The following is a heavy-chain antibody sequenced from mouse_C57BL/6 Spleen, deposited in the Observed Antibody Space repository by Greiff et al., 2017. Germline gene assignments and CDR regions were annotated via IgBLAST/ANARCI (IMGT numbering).Heavy chain of an antibody. CDR2: IDPSDSYT. J-gene: IGHJ2*01. CDR3: ARGGALPYFDY. Sequence: VQLQQPGAELVRPGTSVKLSCKASGYTFTSYWMHWVKQRPGQGLEWIGVIDPSDSYTNYNQKFKGKATLTVDTSSSTAYMQLSSLTSEDSAVYYCARGGALPYFDYWGQGTTLTVSS. D-gene: IGHD5-1*01. CDR1: GYTFTSYW. V-gene: IGHV1-59*01.